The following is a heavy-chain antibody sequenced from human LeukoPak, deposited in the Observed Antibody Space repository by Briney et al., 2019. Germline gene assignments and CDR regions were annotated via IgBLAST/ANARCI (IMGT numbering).Heavy chain of an antibody. J-gene: IGHJ6*02. CDR2: ITWNRDNI. CDR1: GFTFDDYA. D-gene: IGHD3-22*01. CDR3: AKDLSSAITSALVLDV. Sequence: PGRSLRLSCKVSGFTFDDYAMHWVRQVPGKGLEWVSVITWNRDNIGYGDSVKGRFTVSRDNVKNVLYLQMKSLRPEDTALYYCAKDLSSAITSALVLDVWGQGTTVIVSS. V-gene: IGHV3-9*01.